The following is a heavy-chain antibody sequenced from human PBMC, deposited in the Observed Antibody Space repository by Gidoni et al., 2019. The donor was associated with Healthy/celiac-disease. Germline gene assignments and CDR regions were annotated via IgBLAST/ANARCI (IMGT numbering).Heavy chain of an antibody. V-gene: IGHV2-70*15. CDR1: GFTLSTSGMC. CDR3: AQIKEGDYYCYDVDV. D-gene: IGHD3-10*01. CDR2: IDWDDDK. Sequence: QVTFSEFGPVPVKPTQTLTLICSFSGFTLSTSGMCVSWIRQPPGKALEWLARIDWDDDKYYSTYLKTRLTISKNTSKNQVVLTMTNMDPVDTATYYCAQIKEGDYYCYDVDVWGQGTTVTVSS. J-gene: IGHJ6*02.